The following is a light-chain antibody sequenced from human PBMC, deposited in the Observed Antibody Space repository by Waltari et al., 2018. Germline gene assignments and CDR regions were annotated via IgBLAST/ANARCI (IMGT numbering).Light chain of an antibody. Sequence: IVLTQSPGTLSLSPGERATLSCRASQSVSSSYLAWYQQKPGQAPRLLIYGASSMATGISDRFRGSGSGTDFTLTISRLAPEDFAVYYCQQYGSSPRTFGQGTKVEIK. V-gene: IGKV3-20*01. J-gene: IGKJ1*01. CDR3: QQYGSSPRT. CDR2: GAS. CDR1: QSVSSSY.